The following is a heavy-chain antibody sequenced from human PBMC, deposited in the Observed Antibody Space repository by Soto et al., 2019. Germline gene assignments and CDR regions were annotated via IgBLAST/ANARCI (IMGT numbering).Heavy chain of an antibody. J-gene: IGHJ5*02. D-gene: IGHD6-13*01. CDR2: INAANGDT. Sequence: QVQLVQSGTEVKKPGASVKVSCKASGYTFTSYGIHWVRQAPGQRLEGMGWINAANGDTKYSPKFQGRVTITRDTSASTAYMELSSLRSEDTAVYYCVRRHVSATGIDWFDPWGQGNLVPVSS. V-gene: IGHV1-3*01. CDR3: VRRHVSATGIDWFDP. CDR1: GYTFTSYG.